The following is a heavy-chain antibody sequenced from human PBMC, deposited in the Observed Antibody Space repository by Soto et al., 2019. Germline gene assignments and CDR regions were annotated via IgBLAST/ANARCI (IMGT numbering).Heavy chain of an antibody. CDR1: GFTFSSYS. CDR2: ISSSSSYI. Sequence: PGGSLRLSCAASGFTFSSYSMNWVRQAPGKGLEWVSSISSSSSYIYYADSVKGRFTISRDNAKNSLYLQMNSLRAEDTAVYYCAREGQWLVRIFDYWGQGTLVTVSS. CDR3: AREGQWLVRIFDY. D-gene: IGHD6-19*01. V-gene: IGHV3-21*01. J-gene: IGHJ4*02.